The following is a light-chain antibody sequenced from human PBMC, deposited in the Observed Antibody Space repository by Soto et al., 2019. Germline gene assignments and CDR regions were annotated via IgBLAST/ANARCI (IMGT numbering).Light chain of an antibody. CDR2: GAS. Sequence: EIVMPQSTATLSLSPGERATLSCRASQSVSSSYLAWYQQKPGQAPRLLIYGASNRATGIPARFSGSGSGTDFTLTISSLEPEDFAVYYCQQRSNWPRITFGQGTLLEIK. CDR3: QQRSNWPRIT. J-gene: IGKJ5*01. CDR1: QSVSSSY. V-gene: IGKV3D-20*02.